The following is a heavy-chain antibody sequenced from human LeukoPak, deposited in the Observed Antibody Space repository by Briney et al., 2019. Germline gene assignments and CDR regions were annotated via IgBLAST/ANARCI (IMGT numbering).Heavy chain of an antibody. CDR2: ISSSGAYI. CDR1: GFTPGFTFGNYA. D-gene: IGHD3-10*01. J-gene: IGHJ6*02. CDR3: ARDLQFYGVPYGVDV. V-gene: IGHV3-21*01. Sequence: GGSLRLSCAASGFTPGFTFGNYAMSWVRQAPGKGLEWVSSISSSGAYIFYADSVKGRFTISRDNAQNSLDLQMNSLRAEDTAVYYCARDLQFYGVPYGVDVWGQGTTVTVSS.